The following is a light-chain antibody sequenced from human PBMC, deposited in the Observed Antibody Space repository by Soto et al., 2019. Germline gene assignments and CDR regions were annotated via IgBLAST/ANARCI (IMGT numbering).Light chain of an antibody. V-gene: IGLV2-8*01. Sequence: QSALTQPPSASGSPGQSVTISCTGASSDVGAYNFVSWYQQHPGKAPKLMIYEVSKGPSGVPDRFSGSQSGNTASLTVSGLQAEDEAHYYCSSYAGNNIVVFGGGTKLTVL. CDR3: SSYAGNNIVV. CDR1: SSDVGAYNF. CDR2: EVS. J-gene: IGLJ2*01.